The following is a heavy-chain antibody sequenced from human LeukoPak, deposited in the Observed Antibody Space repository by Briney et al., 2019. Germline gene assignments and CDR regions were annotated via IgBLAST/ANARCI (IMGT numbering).Heavy chain of an antibody. CDR1: GFTFRNYA. D-gene: IGHD3-9*01. J-gene: IGHJ4*02. Sequence: AGGSLRLFCVASGFTFRNYAMSWVRQAPGKGLEWVSAITGSGTNRYYADSLKGRFTTSRDNSKNTVFLQMNTLRHEDTAIYYCVIWGDYDVLTGYYVPDYWGQGTLVTVAS. V-gene: IGHV3-23*01. CDR2: ITGSGTNR. CDR3: VIWGDYDVLTGYYVPDY.